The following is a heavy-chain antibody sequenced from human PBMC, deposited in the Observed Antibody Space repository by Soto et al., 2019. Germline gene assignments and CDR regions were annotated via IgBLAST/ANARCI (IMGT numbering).Heavy chain of an antibody. Sequence: EEKRRGESLQISCKGSGYSFTSYWIGWVRQMPGKGLEWMGIIYPGDSDTRYSPSFQGQVTISADKSIRTAYLQWSSVKASETSMYYCARHRVDTAMVSYAFEIWGQETMITV. J-gene: IGHJ3*02. V-gene: IGHV5-51*01. D-gene: IGHD5-18*01. CDR1: GYSFTSYW. CDR2: IYPGDSDT. CDR3: ARHRVDTAMVSYAFEI.